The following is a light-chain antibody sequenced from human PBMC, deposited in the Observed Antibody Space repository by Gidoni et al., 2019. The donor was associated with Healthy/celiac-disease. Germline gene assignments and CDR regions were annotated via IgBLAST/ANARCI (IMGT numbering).Light chain of an antibody. V-gene: IGKV2-28*01. J-gene: IGKJ5*01. CDR3: MQALQTRIT. Sequence: DIVMTPSPLSLPVTPGEPASISCRSSQSLLHSNGYNYLDWYLQKPGQSPQLLIYLGSNRASGVPDRFSGSGSGTDFTLKISRVEAEDVGVYYCMQALQTRITFXXXTRLEIK. CDR2: LGS. CDR1: QSLLHSNGYNY.